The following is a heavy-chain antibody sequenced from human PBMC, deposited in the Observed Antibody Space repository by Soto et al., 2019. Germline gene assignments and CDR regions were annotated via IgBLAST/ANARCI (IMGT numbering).Heavy chain of an antibody. D-gene: IGHD3-22*01. CDR2: IWYDGSNK. CDR3: ARDYYDSSGYYYATPLHDY. Sequence: GGSLRLSCAASGFPFSSYGMHWVRQAPGKGLEWVAFIWYDGSNKYYADSVKGRFTISRDNSKNTLYLQMKSLRAEDTAVYYCARDYYDSSGYYYATPLHDYWGQGNMFTVSS. V-gene: IGHV3-33*01. CDR1: GFPFSSYG. J-gene: IGHJ4*02.